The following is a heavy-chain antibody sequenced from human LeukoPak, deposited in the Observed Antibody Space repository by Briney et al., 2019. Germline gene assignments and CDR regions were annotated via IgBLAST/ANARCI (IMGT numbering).Heavy chain of an antibody. D-gene: IGHD4-23*01. Sequence: GGSLRLSCAASGFTFSNYAMHWVREAPGTGPEWVAVISHDGSTESYADSVKGRFTISRDTSKNTLYLQMNSLRDEDTAVDFFARGAGGNGNDAFEIWGPGTMVTVSS. CDR1: GFTFSNYA. V-gene: IGHV3-30*03. CDR3: ARGAGGNGNDAFEI. CDR2: ISHDGSTE. J-gene: IGHJ3*02.